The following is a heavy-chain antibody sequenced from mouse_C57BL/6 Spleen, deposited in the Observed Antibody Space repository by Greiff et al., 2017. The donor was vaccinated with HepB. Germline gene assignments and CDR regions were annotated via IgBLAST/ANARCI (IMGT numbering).Heavy chain of an antibody. Sequence: DVQLVESGPELVKPGASVKIPCKASGYTFTDYNMDWVKQSHGKSLEWIGDINPNNGGTIYNQKFKGKATLTVDKSSSTAYMELRSLTSEDTAVYYCARSGGYYYAMDYWGQGTSVTVSS. D-gene: IGHD2-2*01. J-gene: IGHJ4*01. CDR3: ARSGGYYYAMDY. V-gene: IGHV1-18*01. CDR1: GYTFTDYN. CDR2: INPNNGGT.